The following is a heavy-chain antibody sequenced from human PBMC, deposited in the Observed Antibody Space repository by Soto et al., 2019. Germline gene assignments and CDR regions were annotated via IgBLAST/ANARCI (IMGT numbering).Heavy chain of an antibody. D-gene: IGHD3-22*01. J-gene: IGHJ4*02. CDR3: ATNSLDYYDSSGYSY. CDR1: GGSFSGYY. Sequence: SETLSLTCAVYGGSFSGYYWSWIRQPPGKGLEWIGEINHSGSTNYNPSLKSRVAISVDTSKNQFSLKLSSVTAADTAVYYCATNSLDYYDSSGYSYWGQGTLVTVSS. V-gene: IGHV4-34*01. CDR2: INHSGST.